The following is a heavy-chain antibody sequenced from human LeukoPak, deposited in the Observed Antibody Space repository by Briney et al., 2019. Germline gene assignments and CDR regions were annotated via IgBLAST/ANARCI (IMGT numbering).Heavy chain of an antibody. CDR3: ATPVPHGSDPSLYYYYMDV. CDR1: GFTVSSNS. CDR2: IYSDNT. D-gene: IGHD3-10*01. Sequence: GGSLRLSCTVSGFTVSSNSMSWVRQAPGKGLEWVSFIYSDNTHYSDSVKGRFTISRDNSKNTLYLQMNSLRAEDTAVYYCATPVPHGSDPSLYYYYMDVWGKGTTVTISS. J-gene: IGHJ6*03. V-gene: IGHV3-53*01.